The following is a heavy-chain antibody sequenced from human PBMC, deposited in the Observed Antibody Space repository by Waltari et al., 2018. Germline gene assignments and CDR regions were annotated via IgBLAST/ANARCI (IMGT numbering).Heavy chain of an antibody. J-gene: IGHJ5*02. Sequence: EVQLLESGGGLVQPGGSLRLSCAASGSTFSNYAMSWVRQAPGKGLQCVSWVSGRGDSTYYADSVKGRLTISRDNSKNTLYLEMNNLRAEDTAVYYCAKRGVFGIMGGFKNNWFDAWGQGTLVSVSS. D-gene: IGHD1-26*01. V-gene: IGHV3-23*01. CDR1: GSTFSNYA. CDR2: VSGRGDST. CDR3: AKRGVFGIMGGFKNNWFDA.